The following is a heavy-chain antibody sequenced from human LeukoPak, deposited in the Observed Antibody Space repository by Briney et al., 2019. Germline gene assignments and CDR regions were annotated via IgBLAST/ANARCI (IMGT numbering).Heavy chain of an antibody. CDR1: GFTVSSNY. J-gene: IGHJ4*02. D-gene: IGHD6-19*01. Sequence: GGSLRLSCAASGFTVSSNYMSWVRQAPGKGLEWVSVIYSGGSTYYADSVKGRFTISRDNSKNTLYLQMNSLRAEDTAVYYCARETREGGWYTYYLDYWGQGTLVTVSS. V-gene: IGHV3-53*01. CDR3: ARETREGGWYTYYLDY. CDR2: IYSGGST.